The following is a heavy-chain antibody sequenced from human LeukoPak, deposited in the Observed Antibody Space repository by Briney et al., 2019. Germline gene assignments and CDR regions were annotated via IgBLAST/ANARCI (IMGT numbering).Heavy chain of an antibody. Sequence: ASVKVSCKASGYTFTDYYINWVRQAPGQGLEWMGWINPNSGGTNYAQKFQGRVTMTRDTSISTAYMELSRLRSDDTAVYYCARPARRGGGNDHGYWGQGTLVTVSS. V-gene: IGHV1-2*02. CDR2: INPNSGGT. CDR1: GYTFTDYY. J-gene: IGHJ4*02. D-gene: IGHD4-23*01. CDR3: ARPARRGGGNDHGY.